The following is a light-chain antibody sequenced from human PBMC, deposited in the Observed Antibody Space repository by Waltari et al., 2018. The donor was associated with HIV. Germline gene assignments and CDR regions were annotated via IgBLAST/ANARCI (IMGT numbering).Light chain of an antibody. V-gene: IGLV2-23*01. CDR2: EGS. CDR1: SSDVGRYNR. CDR3: SSYAGSATLV. J-gene: IGLJ3*02. Sequence: SAPTSPAPVSGFPGQSITISRPGPSSDVGRYNRVSWSQQHPGKAPKLMSYEGSKRPSGVSNRFSGSKSANTASLTISGLQAEDESDYYCSSYAGSATLVFGGGTKLTVL.